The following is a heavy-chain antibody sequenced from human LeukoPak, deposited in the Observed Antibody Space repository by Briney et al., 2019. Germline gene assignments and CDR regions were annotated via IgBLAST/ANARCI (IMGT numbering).Heavy chain of an antibody. D-gene: IGHD2-15*01. CDR2: ISSSSSYT. J-gene: IGHJ4*02. V-gene: IGHV3-11*06. CDR3: ARVDCSGGSCYYPYFDY. Sequence: LSLTCTVSGGSMSTYYWSWIRQAPGKGLEWVSYISSSSSYTNYADSVKGRFTISRDNAKNSLYLQMNSLRAEDTAVYYCARVDCSGGSCYYPYFDYWGQGTLVTVSS. CDR1: GGSMSTYY.